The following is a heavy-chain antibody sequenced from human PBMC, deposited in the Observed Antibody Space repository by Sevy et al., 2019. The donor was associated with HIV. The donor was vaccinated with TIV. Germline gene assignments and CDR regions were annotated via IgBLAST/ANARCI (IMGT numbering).Heavy chain of an antibody. V-gene: IGHV3-7*01. Sequence: GGSLRLSCAASGFRFTDYWMSWVRQTPGKGLEWVATIKQDESEKYYVDSVKGRFVISRDNGKTSVSLQMNGLRVEDTALYYCAREVGGFNWRPYYFDYWGQGTLVTVSS. CDR1: GFRFTDYW. CDR2: IKQDESEK. D-gene: IGHD3-16*01. CDR3: AREVGGFNWRPYYFDY. J-gene: IGHJ4*02.